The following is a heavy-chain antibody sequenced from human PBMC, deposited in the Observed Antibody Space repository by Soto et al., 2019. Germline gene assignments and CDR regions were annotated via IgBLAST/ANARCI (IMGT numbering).Heavy chain of an antibody. Sequence: GGSLRLSCAASGFTFSSYAMSWVRQAPGKGLEWVSAISGSGGSTYYADSVKGRFTISRDNSKNTLYLQMNSLRAEDTAVYYCARGNYWMLYYYYYGMDVWGQGTTVTVSS. CDR1: GFTFSSYA. CDR2: ISGSGGST. V-gene: IGHV3-23*01. J-gene: IGHJ6*02. D-gene: IGHD1-7*01. CDR3: ARGNYWMLYYYYYGMDV.